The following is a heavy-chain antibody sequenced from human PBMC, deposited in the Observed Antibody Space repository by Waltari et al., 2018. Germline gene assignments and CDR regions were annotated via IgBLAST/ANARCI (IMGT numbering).Heavy chain of an antibody. CDR1: GFTFDDYA. CDR3: AKGHLSGSHDHLFDY. J-gene: IGHJ4*02. D-gene: IGHD1-26*01. Sequence: EVQLVESGGGLVQPGRSLRLSCAASGFTFDDYAMHWVRQAPGKGLEWVSGISWNSGSIGYADSVKGRFTISRDNAKNSLYLQMNSLRAEDTALYYCAKGHLSGSHDHLFDYWGQGTLVTVSS. V-gene: IGHV3-9*01. CDR2: ISWNSGSI.